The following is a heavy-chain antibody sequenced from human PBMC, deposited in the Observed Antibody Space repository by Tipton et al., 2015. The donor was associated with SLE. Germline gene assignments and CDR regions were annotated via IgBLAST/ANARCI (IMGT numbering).Heavy chain of an antibody. V-gene: IGHV3-48*03. CDR1: GFTFSSYE. CDR3: AREMKDAGYSSSWYRYYGMDV. Sequence: SLRLSCAASGFTFSSYEINWVRQAPGTGLEWLSYISSGGSTGWYADSVKGRFTISRDNSKNTVDLQMNSLRAEDTAVYYCAREMKDAGYSSSWYRYYGMDVWGQGTTVTVS. CDR2: ISSGGSTG. J-gene: IGHJ6*02. D-gene: IGHD6-13*01.